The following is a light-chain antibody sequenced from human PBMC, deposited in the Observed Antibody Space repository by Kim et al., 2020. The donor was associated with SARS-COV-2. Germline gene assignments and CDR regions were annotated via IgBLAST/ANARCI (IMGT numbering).Light chain of an antibody. V-gene: IGLV1-47*01. Sequence: GQRVPISCSGSSSNIGNNYVYWYQPLPGTAPKLLIYRNNQRPSGVPDRFSGSKSGTSASLAISGLRSDDEADYYCAAWDDSLSGWVFGGGTQLTVL. CDR3: AAWDDSLSGWV. CDR2: RNN. J-gene: IGLJ3*02. CDR1: SSNIGNNY.